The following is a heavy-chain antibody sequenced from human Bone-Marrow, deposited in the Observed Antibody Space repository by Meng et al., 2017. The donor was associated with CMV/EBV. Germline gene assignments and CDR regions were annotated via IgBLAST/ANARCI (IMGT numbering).Heavy chain of an antibody. CDR2: ISWNSGSI. V-gene: IGHV3-9*01. J-gene: IGHJ6*02. CDR1: GFTFDDYG. CDR3: AKDLGGTIDSSGTPHDGDYYGMDV. Sequence: SLKISCAASGFTFDDYGMSWVRQAPGKGLEWVSGISWNSGSIGYADSVKGRFTISRDNAKNSLYLQMNSLRAEDTALYYCAKDLGGTIDSSGTPHDGDYYGMDVWGQGTTVTVSS. D-gene: IGHD3-22*01.